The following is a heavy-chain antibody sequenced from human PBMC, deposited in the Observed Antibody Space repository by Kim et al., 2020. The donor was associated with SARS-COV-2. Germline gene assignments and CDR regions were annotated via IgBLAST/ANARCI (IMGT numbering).Heavy chain of an antibody. V-gene: IGHV3-23*01. D-gene: IGHD6-13*01. CDR1: GFTFSSFA. J-gene: IGHJ2*01. Sequence: GGSLRLSCAASGFTFSSFAMTWVRQAPGKGLEWVSILSDSGGDTFYADSVKGRFTISRDNSKNTLYLQMNSLRAEDTAVYYCAKKGIPARGQWYVYLWGRGTLVTVSS. CDR2: LSDSGGDT. CDR3: AKKGIPARGQWYVYL.